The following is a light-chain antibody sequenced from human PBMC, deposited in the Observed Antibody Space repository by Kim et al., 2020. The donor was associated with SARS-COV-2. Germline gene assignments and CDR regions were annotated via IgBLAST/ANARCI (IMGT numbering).Light chain of an antibody. CDR2: QDS. V-gene: IGLV3-1*01. CDR1: KLGDKY. CDR3: QAWDSSTVV. Sequence: SYELTQPHSVSVSPGQTASITCSGEKLGDKYACWYQQKPGQSPVLVIYQDSKRPSGIPERFSGSNSGNTATLTISGTQAMDEADYYCQAWDSSTVVFGGGTQLTVL. J-gene: IGLJ2*01.